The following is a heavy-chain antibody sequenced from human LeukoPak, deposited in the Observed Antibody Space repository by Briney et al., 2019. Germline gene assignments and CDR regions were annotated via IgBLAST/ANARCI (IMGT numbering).Heavy chain of an antibody. Sequence: SGGSLRLSCAASGFTFTSYAMHWVRQAPGKGLEWVAFIRYDGSNKYYADSVKGRFTTSRDNSKNTLYLQMNSLRVEDTAVYYCARVGELRFFEWSPDYWGQGTLLTVSS. V-gene: IGHV3-30*02. CDR2: IRYDGSNK. CDR1: GFTFTSYA. J-gene: IGHJ4*02. CDR3: ARVGELRFFEWSPDY. D-gene: IGHD3-3*01.